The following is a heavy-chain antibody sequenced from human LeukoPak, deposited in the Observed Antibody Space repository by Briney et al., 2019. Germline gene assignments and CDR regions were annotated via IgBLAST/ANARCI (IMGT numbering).Heavy chain of an antibody. CDR3: ATSYDHGWLIGS. CDR1: GGSITNDY. J-gene: IGHJ4*02. CDR2: IHYSGTI. D-gene: IGHD3-16*01. V-gene: IGHV4-59*01. Sequence: ETLSLTCTVSGGSITNDYWNWIRQSSGKQLEWIGSIHYSGTINYSPSLKSRITISLDTSKNQFSLKLSSVTAADTAMYYCATSYDHGWLIGSWGQGTLVTVSS.